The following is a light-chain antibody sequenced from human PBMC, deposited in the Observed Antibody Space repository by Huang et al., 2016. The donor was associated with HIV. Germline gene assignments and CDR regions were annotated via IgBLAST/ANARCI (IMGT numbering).Light chain of an antibody. V-gene: IGKV3-20*01. CDR2: GAS. Sequence: EIVLTQSPGTQSLSPGDRATLSCRAGQFISISYLAWYQQKPGQAPRLLIYGASNRATGIPDRFSGSGSGTDFTLTISRLEPEDFAVYYCQQYGSSPLYTFGRGTKLEIK. CDR3: QQYGSSPLYT. J-gene: IGKJ2*01. CDR1: QFISISY.